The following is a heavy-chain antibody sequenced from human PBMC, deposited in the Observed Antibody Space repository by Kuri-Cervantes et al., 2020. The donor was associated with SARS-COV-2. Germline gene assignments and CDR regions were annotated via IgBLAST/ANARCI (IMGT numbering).Heavy chain of an antibody. J-gene: IGHJ6*03. CDR3: AREAREVYDFWSVYSDYYYYMDV. D-gene: IGHD3-3*01. CDR1: GFTFSSYA. CDR2: ISYDGSNK. Sequence: GGSLRLSCAASGFTFSSYAMHWVRQAPGKGLEWVAVISYDGSNKYYADSVKGQFTISRDNSKNTLYLQMNSLRAEDTAVYYCAREAREVYDFWSVYSDYYYYMDVWGKGTTVTVSS. V-gene: IGHV3-30*14.